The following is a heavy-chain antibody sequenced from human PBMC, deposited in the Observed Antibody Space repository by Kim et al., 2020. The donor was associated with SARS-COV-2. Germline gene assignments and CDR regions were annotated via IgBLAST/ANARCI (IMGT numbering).Heavy chain of an antibody. Sequence: GGSLRLSCAASGFTFSSYAMHWVRQAPGKGLEWVAVIWYDGSNKYYADSVKGRFTISRDNSKNTLYLQMNSLRAEDTAVYYCAKAFYSDHDAFDIWGQGTMVTVSS. CDR2: IWYDGSNK. J-gene: IGHJ3*02. CDR3: AKAFYSDHDAFDI. V-gene: IGHV3-33*06. D-gene: IGHD2-15*01. CDR1: GFTFSSYA.